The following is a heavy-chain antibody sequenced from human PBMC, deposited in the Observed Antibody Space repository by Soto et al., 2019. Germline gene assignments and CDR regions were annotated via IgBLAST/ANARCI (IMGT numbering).Heavy chain of an antibody. CDR3: ARAPYYYDSSGYWAY. D-gene: IGHD3-22*01. CDR2: ISYDGSNE. V-gene: IGHV3-30*04. CDR1: GFTFSSYA. Sequence: GGSLRLSCAASGFTFSSYAMHWVRQAPGKGLEWLAVISYDGSNEYSADSVKGRFTISRDNAKNSLYLQMNSLRAEDTAVYYCARAPYYYDSSGYWAYWGQGTLVTVSS. J-gene: IGHJ4*02.